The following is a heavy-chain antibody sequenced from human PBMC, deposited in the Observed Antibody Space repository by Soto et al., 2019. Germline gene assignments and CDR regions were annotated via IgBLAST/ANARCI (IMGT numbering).Heavy chain of an antibody. Sequence: QVQLVESGGAWAKPGGSLRLSCAVSGFTFSDYFMTWIRQAPGKGLEWVSYIRSSDRFTNHADSVKGRFTISRDNANNALSLERNARGAEDTAVYVDVLVGHDGSFFDYWGQGTLVTVSS. CDR1: GFTFSDYF. V-gene: IGHV3-11*06. D-gene: IGHD3-10*01. J-gene: IGHJ4*02. CDR3: VLVGHDGSFFDY. CDR2: IRSSDRFT.